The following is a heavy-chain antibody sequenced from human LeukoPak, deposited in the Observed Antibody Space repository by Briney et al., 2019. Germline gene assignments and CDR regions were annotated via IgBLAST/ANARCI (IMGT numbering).Heavy chain of an antibody. V-gene: IGHV3-21*01. Sequence: GGSLRLSCAASGFTFSSYSTNWVRQAPGKGLEWVSSISSSSSYIYYADSVKGRFTISRDNAKNSLYLQMNSLRAEDTAVYYCARDRQTYYYDSSGYTGFDPWGQGTLVTVSS. CDR3: ARDRQTYYYDSSGYTGFDP. J-gene: IGHJ5*02. CDR2: ISSSSSYI. CDR1: GFTFSSYS. D-gene: IGHD3-22*01.